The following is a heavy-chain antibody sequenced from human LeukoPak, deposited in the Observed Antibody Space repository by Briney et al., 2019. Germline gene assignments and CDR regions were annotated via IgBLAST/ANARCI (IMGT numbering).Heavy chain of an antibody. D-gene: IGHD1-7*01. CDR2: VSSGGGSR. CDR3: ARDSGTQGPYYRGLDV. J-gene: IGHJ6*02. V-gene: IGHV3-74*01. CDR1: GSTLSSSW. Sequence: GGSLRLSCAASGSTLSSSWMHWVRHVPGRGLVWVSRVSSGGGSRDYADSVKGRFTISRDNAKTTLYLQMNSLRPEDTAVYYCARDSGTQGPYYRGLDVWGQGTTVTVSS.